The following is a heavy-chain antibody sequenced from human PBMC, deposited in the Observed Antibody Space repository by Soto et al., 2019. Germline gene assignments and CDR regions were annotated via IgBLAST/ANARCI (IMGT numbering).Heavy chain of an antibody. D-gene: IGHD2-15*01. V-gene: IGHV3-30-3*01. Sequence: QVQLVESGGGVVQPGRSPRLSCGASGFIFSNYAMYWVRQAPGKGLEWVAVISSDESNKYYADSVKGRFTISRDNTKNPLYLQMNSLRAEDTAMYYCARVPGYCGGSSCYGDYYYGVDVWGQGTTVSVSS. CDR3: ARVPGYCGGSSCYGDYYYGVDV. CDR1: GFIFSNYA. J-gene: IGHJ6*02. CDR2: ISSDESNK.